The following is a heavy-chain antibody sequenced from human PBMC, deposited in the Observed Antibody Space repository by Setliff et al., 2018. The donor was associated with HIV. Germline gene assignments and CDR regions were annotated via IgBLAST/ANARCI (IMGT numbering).Heavy chain of an antibody. J-gene: IGHJ4*02. CDR3: ARALYGSDSLLDS. CDR1: GFAFDTYA. D-gene: IGHD1-26*01. V-gene: IGHV3-30*04. Sequence: GGSLRLSCAASGFAFDTYAMNWVRQAPGKGLEWVSLISFDATGKVYVDSVEGRFTTSRDNSKNTLYLQMNSLRIEDTAVYYCARALYGSDSLLDSWGQGTLVTV. CDR2: ISFDATGK.